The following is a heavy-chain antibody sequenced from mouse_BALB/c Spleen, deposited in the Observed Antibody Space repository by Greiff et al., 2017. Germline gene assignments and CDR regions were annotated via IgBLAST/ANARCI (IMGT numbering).Heavy chain of an antibody. D-gene: IGHD1-1*01. Sequence: DVQLVESGGGLVKPGGSLKLSCAASGFTFSSYAMSWVRQTPEKRLEWVATISSGGSYTYYPDSVKGRFTISRDNAKNTLYLQMSSLRSEDTAMYYCARHAGLRGYFDVWGAGTTVTVSS. CDR2: ISSGGSYT. J-gene: IGHJ1*01. CDR1: GFTFSSYA. CDR3: ARHAGLRGYFDV. V-gene: IGHV5-9-3*01.